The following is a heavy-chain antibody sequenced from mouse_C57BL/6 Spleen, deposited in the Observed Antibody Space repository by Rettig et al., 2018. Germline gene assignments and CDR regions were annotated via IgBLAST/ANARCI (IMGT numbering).Heavy chain of an antibody. J-gene: IGHJ1*03. D-gene: IGHD2-10*01. Sequence: NYNEKFKSKATLTVDKSSSTAYMQLSSLTSEDSAVYYCARSGPTMTWYFDVWGTGTTVTVSS. CDR3: ARSGPTMTWYFDV. V-gene: IGHV1-53*01.